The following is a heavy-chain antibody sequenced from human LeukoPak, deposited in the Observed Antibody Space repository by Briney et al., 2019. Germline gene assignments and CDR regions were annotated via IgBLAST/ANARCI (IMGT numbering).Heavy chain of an antibody. CDR3: TTYGSGRKFDY. V-gene: IGHV3-15*04. D-gene: IGHD3-10*01. CDR1: DLTFSNAW. Sequence: GGSLRLSCAASDLTFSNAWMSWVRQIPGKGLEWVGRIESKTDGGTTDYAAPVKGRFTISRDDSTNTLYLQMNSLKSEDTAVYYCTTYGSGRKFDYWGQGILVTVSS. CDR2: IESKTDGGTT. J-gene: IGHJ4*02.